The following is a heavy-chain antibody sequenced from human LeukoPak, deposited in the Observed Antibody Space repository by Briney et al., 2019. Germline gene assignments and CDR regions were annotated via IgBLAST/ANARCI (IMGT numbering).Heavy chain of an antibody. V-gene: IGHV1-8*01. CDR1: GYTFTSYD. J-gene: IGHJ6*03. CDR2: MNPNSGNT. CDR3: ARGRDRGLIAAWYMDV. Sequence: ASVKVSCKASGYTFTSYDINWVRQATGQGLEWMGWMNPNSGNTGYAQKFQGRVTMTRNTSISTAYMELSSLRSEDTAVYYCARGRDRGLIAAWYMDVWGKGTTVTVSS. D-gene: IGHD6-6*01.